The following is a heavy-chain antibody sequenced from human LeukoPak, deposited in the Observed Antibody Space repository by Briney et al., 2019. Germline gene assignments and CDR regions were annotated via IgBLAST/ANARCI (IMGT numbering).Heavy chain of an antibody. D-gene: IGHD6-13*01. CDR2: ISYDGSNK. J-gene: IGHJ4*02. CDR1: GFTFSSYA. V-gene: IGHV3-30*14. CDR3: ARQGAAAGFGY. Sequence: GGSLRLSCAASGFTFSSYAMHWVRQAPGKGLEWVAVISYDGSNKYYADSVKGRFTISRDNSKNTLYLQMNSLRAEDTAVYYCARQGAAAGFGYWGQGTLVTVSS.